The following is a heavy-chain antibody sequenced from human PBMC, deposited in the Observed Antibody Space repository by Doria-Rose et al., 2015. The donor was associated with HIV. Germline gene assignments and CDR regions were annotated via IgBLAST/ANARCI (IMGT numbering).Heavy chain of an antibody. CDR1: GVSLSSPGMG. CDR2: IFSDDER. J-gene: IGHJ4*02. D-gene: IGHD6-13*01. V-gene: IGHV2-26*01. CDR3: ARIKSSRWYHKYYFDF. Sequence: QVTLKESGPVLVKPTETLTLTCTVSGVSLSSPGMGVSWIRQPPGKALKWLAHIFSDDERYYKTSLKSRLTNSRGTSKSQVVLTMTDIDPVDTATYYCARIKSSRWYHKYYFDFWGQGTLVIVSA.